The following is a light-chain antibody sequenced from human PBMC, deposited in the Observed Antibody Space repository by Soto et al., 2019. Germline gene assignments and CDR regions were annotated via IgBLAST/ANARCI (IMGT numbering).Light chain of an antibody. J-gene: IGKJ1*01. CDR2: AAS. CDR3: QQSYRTLWT. CDR1: QTISGY. Sequence: DIKMTQSPSALSASVGDRVTIACRASQTISGYLNWYRHKPGEAPKLLIYAASTLQGGVPSRFSGSGSGTHFTLTISSLQPEDSATYYCQQSYRTLWTFGQGTKVDIK. V-gene: IGKV1-39*01.